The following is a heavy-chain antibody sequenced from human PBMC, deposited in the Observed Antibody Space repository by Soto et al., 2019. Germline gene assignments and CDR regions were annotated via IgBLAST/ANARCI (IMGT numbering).Heavy chain of an antibody. V-gene: IGHV3-11*01. CDR1: GFTFIDYY. Sequence: QVRLVESGGDLVKPGESLRLSCVASGFTFIDYYMTWVRQAPGTGLEWVSYISSTGKNIYYSDSVKGRFIVSRDNAKNPLFLQMNSLTVDDTAIYYCGRSHGAGSYWGRGTRVTVSS. CDR2: ISSTGKNI. CDR3: GRSHGAGSY. J-gene: IGHJ4*02. D-gene: IGHD4-17*01.